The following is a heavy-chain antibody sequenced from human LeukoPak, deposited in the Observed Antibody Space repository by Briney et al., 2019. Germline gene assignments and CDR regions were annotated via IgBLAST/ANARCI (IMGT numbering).Heavy chain of an antibody. Sequence: PSETLSLTCTVSGGSISSGSYYWSWIRQPAGKGLEWIGRIYTSGSTSYNPSLKSRVTISMDTSKNQFSLKLTSVTAADTAVYYCARDAYYYDRSAFDIWGQGTMVTVSS. V-gene: IGHV4-61*02. CDR3: ARDAYYYDRSAFDI. CDR1: GGSISSGSYY. J-gene: IGHJ3*02. CDR2: IYTSGST. D-gene: IGHD3-22*01.